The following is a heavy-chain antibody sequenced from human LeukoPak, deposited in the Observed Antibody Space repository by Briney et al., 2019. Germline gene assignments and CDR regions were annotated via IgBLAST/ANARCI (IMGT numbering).Heavy chain of an antibody. Sequence: SETLSLTCAVYGGSFSGYYWSWIRQPPGKGLEWIGETNHSGSTNYNPSLKSRVTISVDTSKNQFSLKLSSVTAADTAVYYCARGARNVLRYFDWLLDYWGQGTLVTVSS. D-gene: IGHD3-9*01. J-gene: IGHJ4*02. V-gene: IGHV4-34*01. CDR2: TNHSGST. CDR3: ARGARNVLRYFDWLLDY. CDR1: GGSFSGYY.